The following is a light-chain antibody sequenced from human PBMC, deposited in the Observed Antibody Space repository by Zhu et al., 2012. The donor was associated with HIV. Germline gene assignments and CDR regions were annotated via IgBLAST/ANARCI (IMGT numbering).Light chain of an antibody. Sequence: EIVLTQSPGTLSLSPGERATLSCRASQSVSSTDLAWYQQKPGHPPRLLIYGASNRAADIPHRFSGSGSGTDFTLTISRLEPEDFVVYYCQLYGTSPPLTFGGGTKVEMK. J-gene: IGKJ4*01. CDR1: QSVSSTD. CDR3: QLYGTSPPLT. V-gene: IGKV3-20*01. CDR2: GAS.